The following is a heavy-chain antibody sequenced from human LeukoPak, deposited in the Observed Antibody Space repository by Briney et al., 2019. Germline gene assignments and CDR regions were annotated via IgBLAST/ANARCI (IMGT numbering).Heavy chain of an antibody. CDR2: IIPILGIP. J-gene: IGHJ3*02. D-gene: IGHD2-15*01. CDR3: ARGYDLGYCSGGSCPDAFDI. Sequence: SVKVSCKASGGTFSRYTISWERQAPGQGLEWMGRIIPILGIPNYAQKFQDRVTITADKSTSTAYMELSSLRSEDTAVYYCARGYDLGYCSGGSCPDAFDIWGQGTMVTVSS. CDR1: GGTFSRYT. V-gene: IGHV1-69*02.